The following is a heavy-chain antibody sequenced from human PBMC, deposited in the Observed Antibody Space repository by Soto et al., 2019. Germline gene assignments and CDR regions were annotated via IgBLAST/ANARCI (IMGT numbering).Heavy chain of an antibody. J-gene: IGHJ4*02. CDR3: ARVYSGYDLGDDF. CDR2: IYHSGST. Sequence: SQTRSLDWAVGGCCISRGCYYQRWIRPPPGKGLEWIGDIYHSGSTYYNPSLKSRVTISVDRSKNQFSLKLSSVTAADTAVYYCARVYSGYDLGDDFCGQGTLVTVSS. D-gene: IGHD5-12*01. V-gene: IGHV4-30-2*01. CDR1: GCCISRGCYY.